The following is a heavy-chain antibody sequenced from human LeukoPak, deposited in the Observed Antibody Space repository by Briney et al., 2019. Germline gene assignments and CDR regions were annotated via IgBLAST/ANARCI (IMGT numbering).Heavy chain of an antibody. V-gene: IGHV1-8*03. CDR1: GYTFTCLD. Sequence: ASVKVSCKASGYTFTCLDISWVRQVNGQGLEWLGWMNPKNGNTGYAQKFRGRVTITRDTSESIAYMELSGLRSDDTAVYYCARVHPGYKSAFLRAFDMWGQGTMVIVSS. CDR3: ARVHPGYKSAFLRAFDM. J-gene: IGHJ3*02. CDR2: MNPKNGNT. D-gene: IGHD1-14*01.